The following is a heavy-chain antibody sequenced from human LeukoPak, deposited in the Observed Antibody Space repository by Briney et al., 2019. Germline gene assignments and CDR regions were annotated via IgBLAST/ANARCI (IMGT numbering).Heavy chain of an antibody. V-gene: IGHV3-23*01. CDR3: ARHPTGDTTPRGYYFDY. D-gene: IGHD7-27*01. CDR2: ISGSGGST. Sequence: GGSLRLSCAASGFTFSSYAMSWVRQAPGKGLEWVSAISGSGGSTYYADSVEGRFTISRDNSKNTLYLQMNSLRAEDTAVYYCARHPTGDTTPRGYYFDYWGQGTLVTVSS. J-gene: IGHJ4*02. CDR1: GFTFSSYA.